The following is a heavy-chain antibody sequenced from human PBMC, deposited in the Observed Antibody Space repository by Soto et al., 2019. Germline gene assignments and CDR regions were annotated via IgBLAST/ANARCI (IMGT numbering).Heavy chain of an antibody. CDR3: ARITGRHLDY. D-gene: IGHD1-20*01. V-gene: IGHV4-39*01. CDR2: VDYSGTA. Sequence: SETLSLTCTVSSGSISVTDVFWGWVRQPPGKRLEWIGNVDYSGTAYFSPSLATRVTFHVDTSKNQFSLTLYSVTAADTAVYYCARITGRHLDYWGQGILVTVSS. CDR1: SGSISVTDVF. J-gene: IGHJ4*02.